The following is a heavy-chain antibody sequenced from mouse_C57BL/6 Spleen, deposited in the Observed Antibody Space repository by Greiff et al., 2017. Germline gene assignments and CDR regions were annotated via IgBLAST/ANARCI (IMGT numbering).Heavy chain of an antibody. CDR1: GFSLSTSGMG. Sequence: QVTLKESGPGILQSSQTLSLTCSFSGFSLSTSGMGVSWIRQPSGKGLEWLAHIYWDDDKRYNPSLKSRLTISKDTSRNQVFLKITSVDTADTATYYCARILYYYGSRKDYAMDYWGQGTSVTVSS. J-gene: IGHJ4*01. V-gene: IGHV8-12*01. CDR2: IYWDDDK. CDR3: ARILYYYGSRKDYAMDY. D-gene: IGHD1-1*01.